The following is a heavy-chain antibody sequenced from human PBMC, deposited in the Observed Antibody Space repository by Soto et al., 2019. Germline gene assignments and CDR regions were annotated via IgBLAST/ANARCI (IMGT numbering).Heavy chain of an antibody. CDR1: GGSISSYY. CDR3: ASGGRAYCSGGSSCDLFDY. CDR2: IYYSGST. D-gene: IGHD2-15*01. Sequence: QVQLQESGPGLVKPSETLSLTCTVSGGSISSYYWSWIRQPPGKGLEWIGYIYYSGSTNYNPSLKSRVTMSVDTSKSQFSLKLSSVTAADTAVYYCASGGRAYCSGGSSCDLFDYWGQGTLVTVSS. V-gene: IGHV4-59*01. J-gene: IGHJ4*02.